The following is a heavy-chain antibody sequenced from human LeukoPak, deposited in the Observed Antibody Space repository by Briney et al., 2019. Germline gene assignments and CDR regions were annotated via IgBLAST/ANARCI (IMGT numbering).Heavy chain of an antibody. CDR3: ARDPEDYGGSPDFDI. CDR1: GFTLSSYS. V-gene: IGHV3-21*01. D-gene: IGHD4-23*01. Sequence: KTGGSLRLSCAVSGFTLSSYSMNWVRQAPGKGLEWVSSISSSSSHIYYADSVKGRFTISRDNAKNTLYLQMNSLRAEDTAVYYCARDPEDYGGSPDFDIWGQGTMVTVSS. CDR2: ISSSSSHI. J-gene: IGHJ3*02.